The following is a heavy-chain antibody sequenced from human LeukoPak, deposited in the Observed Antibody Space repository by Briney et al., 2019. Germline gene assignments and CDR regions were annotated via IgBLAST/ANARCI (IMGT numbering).Heavy chain of an antibody. V-gene: IGHV3-30*18. Sequence: GGSVRLSCAASGFTFSNYGMHWVRQAPGKGLEGVAIISYDGSNKYYADSVKGRFTISRDNSKNTLYMQMNSLRPEDTDLYYCAKDSIRYTSSWFVFLDSWGQGTLDTVRS. CDR1: GFTFSNYG. CDR3: AKDSIRYTSSWFVFLDS. CDR2: ISYDGSNK. J-gene: IGHJ4*02. D-gene: IGHD6-13*01.